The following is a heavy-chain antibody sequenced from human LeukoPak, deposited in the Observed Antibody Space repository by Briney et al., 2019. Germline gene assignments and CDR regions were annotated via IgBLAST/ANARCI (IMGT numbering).Heavy chain of an antibody. CDR3: ARDRVLLWFGELKVRSGMDV. Sequence: PGGSLRLSCAASGFTFSSYWMSWVRQAPGKGLEWVANIKQDGSEKYYVDSVKGRFTISRDNAKNSLYLQMNSLRAEDTAVYYCARDRVLLWFGELKVRSGMDVWGKGTTVTVSS. CDR1: GFTFSSYW. V-gene: IGHV3-7*01. J-gene: IGHJ6*03. D-gene: IGHD3-10*01. CDR2: IKQDGSEK.